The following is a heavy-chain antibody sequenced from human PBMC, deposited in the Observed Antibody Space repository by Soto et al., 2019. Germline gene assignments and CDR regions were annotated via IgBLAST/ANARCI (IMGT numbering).Heavy chain of an antibody. CDR3: AKGHLQDSSGWLDH. V-gene: IGHV3-21*01. J-gene: IGHJ4*02. D-gene: IGHD3-22*01. Sequence: GGSLRLSCAASGFTFESHSINWVRQAPGKGLEWVASISGNNYYILYADSVKGRFTTSRDNARNSAYLQMNSLRAEDTAVYYCAKGHLQDSSGWLDHWGQGTLVTVSS. CDR2: ISGNNYYI. CDR1: GFTFESHS.